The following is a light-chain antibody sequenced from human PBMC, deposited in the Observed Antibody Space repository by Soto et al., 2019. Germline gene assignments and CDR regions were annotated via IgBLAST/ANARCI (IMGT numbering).Light chain of an antibody. J-gene: IGKJ5*01. CDR2: GAS. V-gene: IGKV3-15*01. CDR3: QQYNDWPPVT. Sequence: ETVMTQSPATLSVSPGERATLSCRASQSVSNNLAWYQQKPSQAPRLLIYGASTRATGIPARFSGSGSGTEFTLTISSLLSEDFAVYYGQQYNDWPPVTFGKGTRLEIK. CDR1: QSVSNN.